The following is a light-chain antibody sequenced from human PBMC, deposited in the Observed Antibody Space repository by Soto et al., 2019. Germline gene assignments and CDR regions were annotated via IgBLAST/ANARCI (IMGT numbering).Light chain of an antibody. Sequence: DIQMPQSPSSLSSSVGDRVTITCRASQNIYSYLNWYQQKPGTAPKLLLYTASNLQRGVPSKFSGSGSGTDFTLTISSLQPEDFATYYCQHCYSIPFTFGQGTKLEI. CDR3: QHCYSIPFT. V-gene: IGKV1-39*01. CDR2: TAS. CDR1: QNIYSY. J-gene: IGKJ2*01.